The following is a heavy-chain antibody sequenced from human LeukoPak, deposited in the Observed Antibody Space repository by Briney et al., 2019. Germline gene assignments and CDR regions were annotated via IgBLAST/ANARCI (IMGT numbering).Heavy chain of an antibody. Sequence: PRGSLRLSCADSRFTFSSYTMNWVRQAPGKGLEWVSGISANAVSTYYADSVKGRFTISRDNSKNTLYLHMDRLGTEDTAVYYCASMPSTEIYYFYYMDVWGKGTTVTVSS. CDR3: ASMPSTEIYYFYYMDV. CDR1: RFTFSSYT. D-gene: IGHD2-2*01. CDR2: ISANAVST. J-gene: IGHJ6*03. V-gene: IGHV3-23*01.